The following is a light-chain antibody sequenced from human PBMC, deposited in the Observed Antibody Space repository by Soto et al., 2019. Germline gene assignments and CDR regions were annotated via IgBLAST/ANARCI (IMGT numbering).Light chain of an antibody. CDR1: SSDVGGYNY. J-gene: IGLJ1*01. Sequence: QSALTQPASVSGSPGQSITISCTGTSSDVGGYNYVSWYQQHPDKAPKLMIYDVSNRTSGVSNRFSGSKSGNTASLTISAIQDEDETDYYCCSYTSHNTYVFGSGTKVTVL. CDR2: DVS. CDR3: CSYTSHNTYV. V-gene: IGLV2-14*01.